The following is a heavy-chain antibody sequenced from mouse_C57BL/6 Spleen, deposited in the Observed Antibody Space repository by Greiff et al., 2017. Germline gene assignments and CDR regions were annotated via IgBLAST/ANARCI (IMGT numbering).Heavy chain of an antibody. J-gene: IGHJ2*01. V-gene: IGHV1-50*01. CDR1: GYTFTSYW. D-gene: IGHD2-4*01. CDR2: IDPSDSYT. CDR3: ARGDYDAGGFDY. Sequence: QVQLKQPGAELVKPGASVKLSCKASGYTFTSYWMQWVKQRPGQGLEWIGEIDPSDSYTNYNQKFKGKATLTVDTSSSTAYMQLSSLTSEDSAVYYCARGDYDAGGFDYWGQGTTLTVSS.